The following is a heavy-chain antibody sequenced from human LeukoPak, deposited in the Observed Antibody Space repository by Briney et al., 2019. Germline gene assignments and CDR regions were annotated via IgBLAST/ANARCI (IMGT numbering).Heavy chain of an antibody. CDR2: IYYSGST. D-gene: IGHD5-18*01. CDR3: ARAGRGYSYGLDLAKGWFDP. CDR1: GYSISSGYY. V-gene: IGHV4-61*01. J-gene: IGHJ5*02. Sequence: SETLSLTCTVSGYSISSGYYWGWIRQPPGKGLEWIGYIYYSGSTNYNPSLKSRVTISVDTSKNQFSLKLSSVTAADTAVYYCARAGRGYSYGLDLAKGWFDPWGQGTLVTVSS.